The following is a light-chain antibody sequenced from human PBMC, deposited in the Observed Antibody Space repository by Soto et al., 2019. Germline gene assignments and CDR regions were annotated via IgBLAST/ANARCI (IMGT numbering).Light chain of an antibody. Sequence: EIVMTQSPATLSVSPGERATLSCRASQSVRSNLAWYQQKPGQSPRLLIYGVSTRDTGIPARFSGSGSGTQFTLTISSLQSEDFAVYYCQQYNNWPPAWTFGQGTKVDIK. J-gene: IGKJ1*01. CDR3: QQYNNWPPAWT. CDR1: QSVRSN. CDR2: GVS. V-gene: IGKV3-15*01.